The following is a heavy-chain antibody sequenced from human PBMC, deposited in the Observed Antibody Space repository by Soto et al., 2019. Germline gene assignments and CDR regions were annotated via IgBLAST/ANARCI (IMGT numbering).Heavy chain of an antibody. CDR1: GGSISSSSYY. CDR2: IFYSGST. J-gene: IGHJ6*02. Sequence: QLQLQESGPGLVKPSETLSLTCTVSGGSISSSSYYWGWIRQPPGKGLEWIGSIFYSGSTYYNPSLKSPVTISVATSKNQFSLKLSSVTAADTAVYYCARHLTYCSAGSCYSDFPYYGMDVWGQGTTVTVSS. CDR3: ARHLTYCSAGSCYSDFPYYGMDV. D-gene: IGHD2-15*01. V-gene: IGHV4-39*01.